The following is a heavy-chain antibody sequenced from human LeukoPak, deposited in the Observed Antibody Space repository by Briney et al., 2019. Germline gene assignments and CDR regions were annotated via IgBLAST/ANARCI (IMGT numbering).Heavy chain of an antibody. J-gene: IGHJ5*02. D-gene: IGHD2-15*01. CDR3: ARGGNCGGGSCYSDRGWFDP. V-gene: IGHV4-61*01. CDR2: IYYSGST. Sequence: SETLSLTCTVSGGSITISSYYWSWIRQPPGKGLEWIGYIYYSGSTNYNPSLKSRVTISIDASKNQFSLKLSSVTAADTAVYYCARGGNCGGGSCYSDRGWFDPWGQGTLVTVSS. CDR1: GGSITISSYY.